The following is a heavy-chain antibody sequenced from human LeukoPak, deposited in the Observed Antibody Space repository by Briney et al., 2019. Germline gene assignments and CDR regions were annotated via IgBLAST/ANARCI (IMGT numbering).Heavy chain of an antibody. CDR3: ARDSYYYDSSGWGYYYYMDV. CDR1: GFTFSSYS. D-gene: IGHD3-22*01. V-gene: IGHV3-48*01. CDR2: ISSSSSTV. J-gene: IGHJ6*03. Sequence: PGGSLRLSCAASGFTFSSYSMNWVRQAPGKGLEWVSYISSSSSTVYYADSVKGRFTISRDNAKNSLYLQMNSLRAEDTAVYYCARDSYYYDSSGWGYYYYMDVWGKGTTVTVSS.